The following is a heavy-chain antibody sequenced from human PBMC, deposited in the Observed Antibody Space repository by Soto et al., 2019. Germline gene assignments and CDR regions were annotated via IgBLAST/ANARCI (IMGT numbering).Heavy chain of an antibody. Sequence: SETLSLTCTVSGGSISSYYWSWIRQPAGKGLEWIGRIYTSGSTNYNPPLKSRVTMSVDTSKNQFSLKLSSVTAADTAVYYCARDSGIAAAGRWFDPWGQGTLVTVSS. CDR1: GGSISSYY. CDR3: ARDSGIAAAGRWFDP. D-gene: IGHD6-13*01. V-gene: IGHV4-4*07. J-gene: IGHJ5*02. CDR2: IYTSGST.